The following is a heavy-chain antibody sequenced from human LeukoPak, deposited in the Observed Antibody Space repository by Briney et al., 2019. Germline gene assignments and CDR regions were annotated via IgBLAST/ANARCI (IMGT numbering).Heavy chain of an antibody. CDR3: ARVIRIAAPYYYYYMDV. D-gene: IGHD6-6*01. Sequence: ASVKVSCKASGYTFTSYDINWVRQAPGQGLEWMGWINTNTGNPTYAQGFTGRFVFSLDTSVSTAYLQISSLKAEDTAVYYCARVIRIAAPYYYYYMDVWGKGTTVTVSS. CDR2: INTNTGNP. V-gene: IGHV7-4-1*02. CDR1: GYTFTSYD. J-gene: IGHJ6*03.